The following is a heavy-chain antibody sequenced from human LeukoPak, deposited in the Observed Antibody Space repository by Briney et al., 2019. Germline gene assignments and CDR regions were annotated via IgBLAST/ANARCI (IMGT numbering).Heavy chain of an antibody. V-gene: IGHV4-39*02. CDR2: IYYSGST. J-gene: IGHJ4*02. D-gene: IGHD5-12*01. CDR3: ARDGYQDGY. Sequence: SETLSLTCTVSGGSISSDSWGWIRQPPGKGLEWIGSIYYSGSTYYNPSLKSRVTISVDTSKNQFSLKLSSVTAADTAVYYCARDGYQDGYWGQGTLVTVSS. CDR1: GGSISSDS.